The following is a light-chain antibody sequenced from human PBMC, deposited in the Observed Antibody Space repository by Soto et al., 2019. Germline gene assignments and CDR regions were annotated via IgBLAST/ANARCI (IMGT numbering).Light chain of an antibody. Sequence: QSVLTQPPSASATPGQRVTISCSGSSYNIGTNYVYWYQHLPGTAPKLLIYRNDQRPSGVPDRFSGSMPGTAASLAIGGLRSEDEADYYCAAWDDSLSGVVFGGGTKLTVL. CDR1: SYNIGTNY. CDR3: AAWDDSLSGVV. J-gene: IGLJ2*01. CDR2: RND. V-gene: IGLV1-47*01.